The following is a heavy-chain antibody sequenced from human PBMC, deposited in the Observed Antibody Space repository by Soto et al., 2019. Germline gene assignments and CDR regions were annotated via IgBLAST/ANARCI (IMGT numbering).Heavy chain of an antibody. D-gene: IGHD6-19*01. V-gene: IGHV3-23*01. CDR2: ISGSGGST. CDR1: GFTFTSYA. J-gene: IGHJ4*02. CDR3: AKAHRGLAVAGTLDY. Sequence: GGSLRLSCAASGFTFTSYAMGWVRQAPGKGLEWVSAISGSGGSTYYADSVKGRFTISRDNSKNTLYLQMNSLRAEDTAVYYCAKAHRGLAVAGTLDYWGQGTLVTVSS.